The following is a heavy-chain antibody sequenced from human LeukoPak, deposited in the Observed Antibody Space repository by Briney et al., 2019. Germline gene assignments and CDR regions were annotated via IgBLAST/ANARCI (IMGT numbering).Heavy chain of an antibody. Sequence: GGSLRLSCAASGFTFSSYGMHWVRQAPGKGLEWVAVISYDGSNKYYADSVKGRFTISRDNSKNTLYLQMNSLRAEDTAVYYCAKGLQYYDSSGYAFDIWGQGTMVTVSS. J-gene: IGHJ3*02. D-gene: IGHD3-22*01. V-gene: IGHV3-30*18. CDR1: GFTFSSYG. CDR3: AKGLQYYDSSGYAFDI. CDR2: ISYDGSNK.